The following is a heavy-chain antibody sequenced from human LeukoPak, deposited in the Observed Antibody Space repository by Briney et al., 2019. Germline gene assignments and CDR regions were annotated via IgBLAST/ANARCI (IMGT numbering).Heavy chain of an antibody. J-gene: IGHJ5*02. Sequence: VASVKVSCKASGYTFTSYGIRWVRQAPGQGLAWMGWISAYNGNTNYAQKLQGRVTMTTDTSTSTAYMELRSLRSDDTAVYYCARDLSLVSSVFDPWGQGTLVTVSS. CDR1: GYTFTSYG. CDR2: ISAYNGNT. D-gene: IGHD3-16*02. V-gene: IGHV1-18*01. CDR3: ARDLSLVSSVFDP.